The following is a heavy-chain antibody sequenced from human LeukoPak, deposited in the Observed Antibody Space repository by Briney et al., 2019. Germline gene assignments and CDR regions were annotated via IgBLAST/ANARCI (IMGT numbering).Heavy chain of an antibody. Sequence: PGGSLRLSCAASGFTFSTYWIYWVRQAPGKGLVWVSRINSDGSSSSYADSVKGRFTISRDNAKNTLYLQMNSLRAEDTAVYYCARCRSGGSCYSSDWGQGTLVTVSS. J-gene: IGHJ4*02. CDR3: ARCRSGGSCYSSD. V-gene: IGHV3-74*01. CDR1: GFTFSTYW. CDR2: INSDGSSS. D-gene: IGHD2-15*01.